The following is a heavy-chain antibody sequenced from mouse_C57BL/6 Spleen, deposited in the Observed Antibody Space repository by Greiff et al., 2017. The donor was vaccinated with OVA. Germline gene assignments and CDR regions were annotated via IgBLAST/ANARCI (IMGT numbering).Heavy chain of an antibody. V-gene: IGHV1-61*01. CDR3: ARGGIYYALDD. Sequence: VQLQQPGAELVRPGSSVKLSCKASGYTFTSYWMDWVKQRPGQGLEWIGNIYPSDSETHYNQKFKDKATLTVDKSSSTAYMQLSSLTSEDSAVYYCARGGIYYALDDWGQGTSVTVSS. CDR2: IYPSDSET. J-gene: IGHJ4*01. CDR1: GYTFTSYW.